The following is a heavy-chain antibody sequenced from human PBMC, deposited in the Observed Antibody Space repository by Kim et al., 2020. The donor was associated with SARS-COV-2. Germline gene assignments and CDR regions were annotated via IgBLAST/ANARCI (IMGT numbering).Heavy chain of an antibody. CDR3: VRDRRWELGSY. CDR1: GFTFNNYW. V-gene: IGHV3-7*01. D-gene: IGHD1-26*01. J-gene: IGHJ4*02. Sequence: GGSLRLSCAASGFTFNNYWMSWVRQVPGKGLEWVATIKQDGSERSYVDSVKGRFTISRDNAKNSLYLQMNSLRAEDAAVYYCVRDRRWELGSYWGQGTLVTVSS. CDR2: IKQDGSER.